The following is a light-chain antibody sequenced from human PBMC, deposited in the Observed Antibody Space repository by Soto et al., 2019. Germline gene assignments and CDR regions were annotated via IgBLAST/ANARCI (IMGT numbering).Light chain of an antibody. CDR2: GAS. Sequence: EIVLTHSPGTLSLSPCERATLSCRASQSVSNNYLAWYQQKPGQAPRLLIYGASSRATGIPDRFSGSGSGTDFTLTISRLEPEDFAVYYCQQYGSSPKLTFGGGTKVDIK. CDR3: QQYGSSPKLT. J-gene: IGKJ4*01. CDR1: QSVSNNY. V-gene: IGKV3-20*01.